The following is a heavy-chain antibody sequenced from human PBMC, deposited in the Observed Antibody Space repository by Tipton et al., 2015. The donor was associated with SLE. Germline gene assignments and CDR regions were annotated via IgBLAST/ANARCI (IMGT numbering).Heavy chain of an antibody. CDR3: AKVGPLTYGDTDYYGMDV. J-gene: IGHJ6*02. V-gene: IGHV3-43*01. Sequence: SLRLSCAASGFAFDDYSMHWVRQAPGKGLEWVSLISWHGVNTYYADSVEGRFTISRDNAKRSLYLQMNSLTVEDTALYYCAKVGPLTYGDTDYYGMDVWGQGTTVTVSS. D-gene: IGHD4-17*01. CDR2: ISWHGVNT. CDR1: GFAFDDYS.